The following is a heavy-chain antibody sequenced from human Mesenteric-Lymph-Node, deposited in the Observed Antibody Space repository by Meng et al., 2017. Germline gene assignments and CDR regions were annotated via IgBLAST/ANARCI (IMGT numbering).Heavy chain of an antibody. V-gene: IGHV3-33*08. J-gene: IGHJ4*02. CDR2: IWDDGSNK. CDR1: GFTFSSYA. D-gene: IGHD3-22*01. CDR3: ARDPLTMTVVGLDY. Sequence: GESLKISCAASGFTFSSYAMHWVRQAPGKGLEWVAVIWDDGSNKDYADSVKGRFTISRDNARNTLYLQMNSLRAEDTAVYYCARDPLTMTVVGLDYWGLGTLVTVSS.